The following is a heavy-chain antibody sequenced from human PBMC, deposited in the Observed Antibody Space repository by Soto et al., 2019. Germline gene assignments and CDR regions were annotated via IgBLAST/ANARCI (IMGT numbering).Heavy chain of an antibody. J-gene: IGHJ4*02. CDR3: ARVHGDYGRYFDY. CDR2: IYHSGNP. V-gene: IGHV4-30-2*01. D-gene: IGHD4-17*01. Sequence: QLQLQESGSGLVKPSQTLSLTCAVSGGSISSSAYSWSWIRQPLGKGLEWVGYIYHSGNPYYNPSLNSRVNISADRSKNQCSLKLSSVTAADTAVYFCARVHGDYGRYFDYWGQGPLVTVSS. CDR1: GGSISSSAYS.